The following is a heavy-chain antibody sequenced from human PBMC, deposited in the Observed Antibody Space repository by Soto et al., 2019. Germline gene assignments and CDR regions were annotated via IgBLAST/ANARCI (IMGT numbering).Heavy chain of an antibody. D-gene: IGHD6-19*01. CDR3: ARDGSSGWLDAFDI. CDR2: ISSSSSYI. Sequence: GFLRLSCAASGLIFSSYSSNWVRQAPGKGLEWVSSISSSSSYIYYADSVKGRFTISRDNAKNSLYLQMNSLRAEDTAVYYCARDGSSGWLDAFDIWGQGTMVTVSS. CDR1: GLIFSSYS. J-gene: IGHJ3*02. V-gene: IGHV3-21*01.